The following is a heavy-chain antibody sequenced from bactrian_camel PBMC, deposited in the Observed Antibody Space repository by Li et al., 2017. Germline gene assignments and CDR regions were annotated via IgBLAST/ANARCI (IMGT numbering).Heavy chain of an antibody. J-gene: IGHJ4*01. CDR3: ATACYRCGDFLLYGASWAVRFVY. CDR2: IYSDGDNT. Sequence: HVQLVESGGGSVQTGGSLRLSCTAASPTFSITSMSWVRLPSGKGLEWVSSIYSDGDNTYYDDSVKGRVTISRDNAKNTVYLQMNALKSEDTALYYCATACYRCGDFLLYGASWAVRFVYWGQGTQVTVS. V-gene: IGHV3-2*01. CDR1: SPTFSITS. D-gene: IGHD6*01.